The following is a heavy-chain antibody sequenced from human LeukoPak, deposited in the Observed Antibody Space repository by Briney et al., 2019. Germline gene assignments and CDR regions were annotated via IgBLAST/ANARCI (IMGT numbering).Heavy chain of an antibody. Sequence: GGSLRLSCAASGFTFSSYSMNWVRQAPGKGLEWVAVISYDGSNKYYADSVKGRFTISRDNSKNTLYLQMNSLRAEDTAVYYCARDSPSGYYYDYWGQGTLVTVSS. CDR2: ISYDGSNK. CDR3: ARDSPSGYYYDY. CDR1: GFTFSSYS. D-gene: IGHD3-22*01. V-gene: IGHV3-30*03. J-gene: IGHJ4*02.